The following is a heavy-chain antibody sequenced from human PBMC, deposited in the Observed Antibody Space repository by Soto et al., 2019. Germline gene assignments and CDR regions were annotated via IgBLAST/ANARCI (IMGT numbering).Heavy chain of an antibody. CDR3: AKARGINLPFDY. J-gene: IGHJ4*02. CDR2: ISYDGSNK. CDR1: GFTFSSYG. Sequence: LRLSCAASGFTFSSYGMHWVRQAPGKGLEWVAVISYDGSNKYYADSVKGRFTISRDNSKNTLYLQMNSLRAEDTAVYYCAKARGINLPFDYWGQGTLVTVSS. D-gene: IGHD3-16*01. V-gene: IGHV3-30*18.